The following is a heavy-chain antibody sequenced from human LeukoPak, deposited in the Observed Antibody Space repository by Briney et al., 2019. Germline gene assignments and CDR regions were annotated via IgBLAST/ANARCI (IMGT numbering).Heavy chain of an antibody. Sequence: PGGALRLSCAASGFTSSTYNINWVRQAPGKGLEWVSYISSSGTTTYYADSVKGRFTISRDNAKNSLYLQMNSLRAEDTAVYYCAKDGVVVIAIPEYFQHWGQGTLVTVPS. CDR2: ISSSGTTT. CDR1: GFTSSTYN. V-gene: IGHV3-48*04. D-gene: IGHD2-21*01. J-gene: IGHJ1*01. CDR3: AKDGVVVIAIPEYFQH.